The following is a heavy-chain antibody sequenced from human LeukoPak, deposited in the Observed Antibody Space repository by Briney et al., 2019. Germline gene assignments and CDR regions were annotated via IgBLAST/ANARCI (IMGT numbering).Heavy chain of an antibody. V-gene: IGHV3-30*18. CDR1: GFTFSSSG. CDR2: ISYDGSNI. J-gene: IGHJ4*02. CDR3: AKWRRGHYYGSGTELDY. D-gene: IGHD3-10*01. Sequence: GGSLRLSCAASGFTFSSSGMHWVRQAPGKGLDWVAVISYDGSNIYYADSVKGRFSISRDNSKKTLYLQMNSLRTEDTAVYYCAKWRRGHYYGSGTELDYWGQGTLVTVSS.